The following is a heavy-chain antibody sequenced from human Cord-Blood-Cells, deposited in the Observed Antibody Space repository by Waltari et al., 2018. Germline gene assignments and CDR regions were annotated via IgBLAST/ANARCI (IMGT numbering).Heavy chain of an antibody. V-gene: IGHV4-39*07. CDR1: GGSISSSSYY. CDR2: INYSGCT. Sequence: QLQLQESGPGLVKPSETLSLTCTVSGGSISSSSYYWGWIRQPPGKGLEWLGSINYSGCTYYNPPLKIRVTISVDTSKNQFSLKLSSVTAADTAVYYCARQVGYYDSSGYLYNWFDPWGQGTLVTVSS. D-gene: IGHD3-22*01. J-gene: IGHJ5*02. CDR3: ARQVGYYDSSGYLYNWFDP.